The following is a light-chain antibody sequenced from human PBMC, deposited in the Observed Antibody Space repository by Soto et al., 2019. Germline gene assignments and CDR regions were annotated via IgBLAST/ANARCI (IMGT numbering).Light chain of an antibody. Sequence: QAVVTQEPPFSVSPGRTVTLTCGLSSGSVSTSYNPSWYQQTPGQAPRTLIYNTNTRSSGVPDRFSGSILGNKAALTITGAQADDESDYYCVLYMGSGVWVFGGGTKLTVL. CDR3: VLYMGSGVWV. J-gene: IGLJ3*02. CDR1: SGSVSTSYN. V-gene: IGLV8-61*01. CDR2: NTN.